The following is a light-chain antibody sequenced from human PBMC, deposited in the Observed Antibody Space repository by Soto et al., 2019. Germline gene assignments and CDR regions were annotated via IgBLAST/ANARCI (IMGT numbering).Light chain of an antibody. CDR3: QQYGSSPT. CDR1: QSVSSSD. Sequence: EIVLTQSPGTVSLSPGETTTLSCRASQSVSSSDLAWYQQKPGRAPRLLIYGASIRATGIPDRFSGSGSGTDFSLTISRLEPEDSAVYYCQQYGSSPTFGGGTKVEIK. V-gene: IGKV3-20*01. J-gene: IGKJ4*01. CDR2: GAS.